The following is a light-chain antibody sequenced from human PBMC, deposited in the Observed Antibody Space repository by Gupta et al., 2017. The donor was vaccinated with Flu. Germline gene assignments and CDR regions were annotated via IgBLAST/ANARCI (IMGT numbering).Light chain of an antibody. V-gene: IGLV2-11*01. CDR1: SSDIGADNY. CDR2: VVD. J-gene: IGLJ2*01. CDR3: WSSAGNYDLI. Sequence: QAAPTQPRSVSGAPRQAVTISCTGTSSDIGADNYVAWYQQRPGEAPIHWIFVVDQRPSGAPSRFSGSKSGNAASLTISGLQAEDEADYYCWSSAGNYDLIFGGGTTLTVL.